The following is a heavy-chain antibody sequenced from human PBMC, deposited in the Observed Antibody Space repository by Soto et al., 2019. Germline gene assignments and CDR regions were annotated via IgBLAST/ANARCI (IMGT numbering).Heavy chain of an antibody. CDR1: GGSISSSNW. J-gene: IGHJ6*02. D-gene: IGHD3-16*01. CDR2: IYHSGST. CDR3: ASVDGGRGADYYYGMDV. V-gene: IGHV4-4*02. Sequence: QVQLQESGPGLVKPSGTLSLTCAVSGGSISSSNWWSWVRQPPGKGLEWIGAIYHSGSTNYNPSLKSRVTISVDKSKNQFSLKLSSVTAADTAVYYCASVDGGRGADYYYGMDVWGQGTTVTVSS.